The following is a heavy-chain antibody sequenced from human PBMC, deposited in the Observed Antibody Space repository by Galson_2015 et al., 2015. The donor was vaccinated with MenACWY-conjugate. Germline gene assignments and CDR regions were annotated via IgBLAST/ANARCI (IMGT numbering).Heavy chain of an antibody. CDR1: GFTFSTYW. D-gene: IGHD6-19*01. J-gene: IGHJ4*02. Sequence: RLSCAASGFTFSTYWMTWVRQAPGKGLEWVANIMPDGSETYYVDSVKGRFTISRDNAKNSLYLQMNSLRAEDTAIYYCARSLSIVVAGYWGQGTLVTVSS. CDR2: IMPDGSET. V-gene: IGHV3-7*01. CDR3: ARSLSIVVAGY.